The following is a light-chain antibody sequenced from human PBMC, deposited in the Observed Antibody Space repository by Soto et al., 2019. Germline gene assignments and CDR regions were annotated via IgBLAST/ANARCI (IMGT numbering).Light chain of an antibody. CDR2: AAS. V-gene: IGKV1-6*02. J-gene: IGKJ1*01. CDR1: QDIRTD. Sequence: AIQMTQSPSSPSASVGDRVTITCRASQDIRTDLGWYQQKPGKAPKLLIYAASSLQSGVPSRFSGSGSGTDFTLTISSLQPEDFATYYCLQDYNYPWTFGQGTKVEIK. CDR3: LQDYNYPWT.